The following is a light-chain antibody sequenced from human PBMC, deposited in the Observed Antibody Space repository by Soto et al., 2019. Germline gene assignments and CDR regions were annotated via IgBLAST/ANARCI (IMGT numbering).Light chain of an antibody. J-gene: IGKJ4*01. CDR2: AAS. V-gene: IGKV1-27*01. CDR3: QKYNSAPLT. CDR1: QDRSNF. Sequence: DIQMAQSPSSLSASVGGRVTITCRASQDRSNFLAWYQQKPGKIPKLLIYAASTLQSGVPSRFSGSGSGTDFTLTISSLQPEDVAAYYCQKYNSAPLTFGGGTKVDTK.